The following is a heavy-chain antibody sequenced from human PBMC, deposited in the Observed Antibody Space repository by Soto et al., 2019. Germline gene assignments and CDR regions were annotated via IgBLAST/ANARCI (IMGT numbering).Heavy chain of an antibody. V-gene: IGHV4-39*01. CDR3: ARRNYLWGSYGV. Sequence: SETLSLTCTVSGGSISSSDYCRDWIRQPPGKGLEWIGSVCYSGNNNYNPSLKSRVTLSGDTSKNQFSLELTSVTAADTGVYFCARRNYLWGSYGVWGQGTLVTVSS. CDR1: GGSISSSDYC. CDR2: VCYSGNN. D-gene: IGHD3-16*01. J-gene: IGHJ4*02.